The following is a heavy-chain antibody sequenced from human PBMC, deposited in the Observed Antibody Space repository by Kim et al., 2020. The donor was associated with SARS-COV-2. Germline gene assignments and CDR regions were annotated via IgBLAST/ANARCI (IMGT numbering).Heavy chain of an antibody. CDR1: GFTFSSYE. CDR3: ATDRYSSGWDRGPRSSGWFDP. D-gene: IGHD6-19*01. CDR2: ISSSGSTI. Sequence: GGSLRLSCAASGFTFSSYEMNWVRQATGMGLEWVSYISSSGSTIYYADSVKGRITISRDNAKNSLYLQMNSLRAEDTAVYYCATDRYSSGWDRGPRSSGWFDPWGQGTLVTVSS. J-gene: IGHJ5*02. V-gene: IGHV3-48*03.